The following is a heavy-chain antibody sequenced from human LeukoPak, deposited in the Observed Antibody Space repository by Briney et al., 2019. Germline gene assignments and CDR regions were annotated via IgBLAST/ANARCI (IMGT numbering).Heavy chain of an antibody. CDR2: IDPSDSYT. V-gene: IGHV5-10-1*01. CDR3: ARLQVAVAGMAP. Sequence: GESLKISCKGSGYSFTGYWISWVRQMPGKGLEWMGRIDPSDSYTNYSPSFQGHVTISAGKSISTAYLQWSSLKASDTAMYYCARLQVAVAGMAPWGQGTLVTVSS. J-gene: IGHJ5*02. D-gene: IGHD6-19*01. CDR1: GYSFTGYW.